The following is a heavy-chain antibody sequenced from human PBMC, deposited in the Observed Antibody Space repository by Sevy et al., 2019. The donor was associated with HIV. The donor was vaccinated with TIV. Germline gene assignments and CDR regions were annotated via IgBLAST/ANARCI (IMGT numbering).Heavy chain of an antibody. Sequence: ASVKVSCKASGYTFTSYGISWVRQAPGQGLEWMGWISAYNGNTNYSQKLQGRVTMTTDTSTSTAYMELRSLRSDDTAVYYCARDGYCVSGSYEGGLHWGQGTLVTVSS. J-gene: IGHJ4*02. CDR3: ARDGYCVSGSYEGGLH. D-gene: IGHD3-10*01. V-gene: IGHV1-18*01. CDR1: GYTFTSYG. CDR2: ISAYNGNT.